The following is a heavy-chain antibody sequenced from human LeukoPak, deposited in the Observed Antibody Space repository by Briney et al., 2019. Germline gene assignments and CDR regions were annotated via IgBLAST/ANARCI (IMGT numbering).Heavy chain of an antibody. V-gene: IGHV3-9*01. J-gene: IGHJ6*02. D-gene: IGHD6-6*01. CDR1: GFTFDDYA. Sequence: GGSLRLSCAASGFTFDDYAMYWVRQAPGKGLEWVSGISWNRGDIGYADSVKGRFTLSRDNAKNSLYLQMNSLRVEDTALYYCAKGTSSSVYYYYGMDVWGQGTTVTVS. CDR2: ISWNRGDI. CDR3: AKGTSSSVYYYYGMDV.